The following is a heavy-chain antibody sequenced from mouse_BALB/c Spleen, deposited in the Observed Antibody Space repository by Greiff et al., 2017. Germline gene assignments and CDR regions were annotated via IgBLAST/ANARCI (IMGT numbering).Heavy chain of an antibody. CDR2: ISSGGST. CDR1: GFTFSSYA. J-gene: IGHJ4*01. CDR3: ARRGITGAMDY. V-gene: IGHV5-6-5*01. Sequence: EVKLMESGGGLVQPGGSLKLSCAASGFTFSSYAMSWVRQTPEKRLEWVASISSGGSTYYPDSVKGRFTISRDNAKNTLYLQMSSLKSEDTAMYYCARRGITGAMDYWGQGTSVTVSS. D-gene: IGHD2-4*01.